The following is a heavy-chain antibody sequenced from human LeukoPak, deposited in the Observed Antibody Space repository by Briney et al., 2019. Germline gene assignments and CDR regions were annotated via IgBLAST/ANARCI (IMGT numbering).Heavy chain of an antibody. D-gene: IGHD3-3*01. CDR1: GGSISSYY. J-gene: IGHJ4*02. CDR2: IYTSGST. Sequence: SETLSLTCTVSGGSISSYYWSWIRQPAGKELEWIGRIYTSGSTNYNPSLKSRVTMSVDTSKNQFSLKLSSVAAADTAVHYCARDSYDFWSGYYTFDYWGQGTLVTVSS. CDR3: ARDSYDFWSGYYTFDY. V-gene: IGHV4-4*07.